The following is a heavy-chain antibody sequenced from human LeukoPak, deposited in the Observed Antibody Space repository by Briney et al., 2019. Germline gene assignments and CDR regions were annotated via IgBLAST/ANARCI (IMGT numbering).Heavy chain of an antibody. CDR2: INHSGYT. D-gene: IGHD4-17*01. CDR1: GVSFNDYY. CDR3: TRMTTGHDY. Sequence: KPSETLSLTCAVSGVSFNDYYWSWVRQTPGKGLEWIGEINHSGYTNDSPSLKSRVTLSIDTSRKQFSLNLRSVTVADSGIYYCTRMTTGHDYWGQGILVTVSS. J-gene: IGHJ4*02. V-gene: IGHV4-34*01.